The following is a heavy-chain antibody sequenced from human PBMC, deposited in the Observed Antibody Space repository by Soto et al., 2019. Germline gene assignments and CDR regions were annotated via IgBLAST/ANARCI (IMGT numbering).Heavy chain of an antibody. D-gene: IGHD3-3*01. J-gene: IGHJ3*02. CDR1: GYTVTTHY. CDR2: INPGSGAA. V-gene: IGHV1-46*01. Sequence: QVQLVQSGAEVKKPGASVKISCTASGYTVTTHYMHWVRQAPGRGLEWMGAINPGSGAAKYTQTFQARITMTRDTSTNTVYMEMSALRSEDTAVFYCARGGEVGVAGSAAFYMWGQGTMVSGSS. CDR3: ARGGEVGVAGSAAFYM.